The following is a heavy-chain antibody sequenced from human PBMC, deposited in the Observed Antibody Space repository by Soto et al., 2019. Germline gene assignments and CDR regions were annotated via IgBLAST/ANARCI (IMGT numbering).Heavy chain of an antibody. CDR1: GITFSGFW. CDR2: VDSAGSGT. CDR3: ATVFEH. Sequence: VPLVESGGGSVQPGGSLRLSCVASGITFSGFWMHWVRQVPGKGLVWVARVDSAGSGTSYADSVKGRFTISRDNAKNTLSLQVASLRVEVTAVYYCATVFEHWGQGIPVTVSS. J-gene: IGHJ4*02. V-gene: IGHV3-74*01.